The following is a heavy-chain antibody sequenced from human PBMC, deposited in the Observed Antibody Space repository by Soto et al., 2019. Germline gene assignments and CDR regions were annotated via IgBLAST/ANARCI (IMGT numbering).Heavy chain of an antibody. D-gene: IGHD2-8*01. Sequence: QGQLVLSGPEVKKPGASVKVSCKASGYTFSRYGISWVRQAPGQGLEWMGWVSGYNGDTKYAQKVQGRVTMTIGTSTYPAYMELRSLTTDETAKYYCAKNGQPPYYYYGMDVWGQGTTVTVSS. CDR1: GYTFSRYG. V-gene: IGHV1-18*01. CDR2: VSGYNGDT. J-gene: IGHJ6*02. CDR3: AKNGQPPYYYYGMDV.